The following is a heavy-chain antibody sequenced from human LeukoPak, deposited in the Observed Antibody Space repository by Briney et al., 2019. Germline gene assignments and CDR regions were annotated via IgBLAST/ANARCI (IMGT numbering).Heavy chain of an antibody. CDR3: TRSYKAYYFDY. J-gene: IGHJ4*02. Sequence: GGSLRLSCAASGFTLSNAWMSWVRQARGKGLEWFGRIKSKTDGGTTDYAARVKGRFTISRDDSNNTLYLQMNSLKTEDTAVYYCTRSYKAYYFDYWGQGTLVTVSS. V-gene: IGHV3-15*01. CDR2: IKSKTDGGTT. CDR1: GFTLSNAW. D-gene: IGHD1-26*01.